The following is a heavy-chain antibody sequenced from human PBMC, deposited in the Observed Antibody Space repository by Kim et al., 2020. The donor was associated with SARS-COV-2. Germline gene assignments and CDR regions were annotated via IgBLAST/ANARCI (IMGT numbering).Heavy chain of an antibody. CDR1: GGTFSSYA. CDR3: ARESSGRILDGY. Sequence: SVKVSCKASGGTFSSYAISWVRQAPGQGLEWMGGIIPIFGTANYAQKFQGRVTITADESTSTAYMELSSLRSEDTAVYYCARESSGRILDGYWGQGTLVTVSS. J-gene: IGHJ4*02. CDR2: IIPIFGTA. D-gene: IGHD2-15*01. V-gene: IGHV1-69*13.